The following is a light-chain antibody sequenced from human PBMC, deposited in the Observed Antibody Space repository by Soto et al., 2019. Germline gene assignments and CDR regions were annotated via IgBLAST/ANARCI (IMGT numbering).Light chain of an antibody. V-gene: IGLV1-44*01. CDR2: NGN. Sequence: QSVLTQPPSASGTPGQWVTISCSGSSSDIGSNTVHWYQHLPGTAPKLLIYNGNQRPSGVPDRFSGSKSGTSASLAISGLQSEDEADYYCAAWGDSLNGPVFGGGTKLTVL. CDR3: AAWGDSLNGPV. J-gene: IGLJ2*01. CDR1: SSDIGSNT.